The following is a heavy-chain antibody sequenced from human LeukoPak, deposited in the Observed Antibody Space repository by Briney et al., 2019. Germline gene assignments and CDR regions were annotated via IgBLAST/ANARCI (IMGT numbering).Heavy chain of an antibody. CDR3: AKDVGGLPDY. CDR2: ISYDGSNK. V-gene: IGHV3-30*18. CDR1: GFTFSSYG. D-gene: IGHD2-21*02. J-gene: IGHJ4*02. Sequence: GSLRLSCAASGFTFSSYGMHWVRPAPGKGLEWVAVISYDGSNKYYADSVKGRFTISRDNSKNTLYLQMNSLRAEDTAVYYCAKDVGGLPDYWGQGTLVTVSS.